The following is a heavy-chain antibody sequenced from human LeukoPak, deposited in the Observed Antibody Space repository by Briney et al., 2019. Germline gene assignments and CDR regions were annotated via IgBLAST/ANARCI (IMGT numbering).Heavy chain of an antibody. CDR1: GYTFTSYG. J-gene: IGHJ5*02. V-gene: IGHV1-18*01. CDR2: ISAYNGNT. CDR3: ARDFKGHSSSWYNR. D-gene: IGHD6-13*01. Sequence: ASVKVSCKASGYTFTSYGISWVRQAPGQGLEWMGWISAYNGNTNYAQKLQGRVTMTTDTSTSTAYMELRSLRSDDTAVYYCARDFKGHSSSWYNRWGQGTLVTVSS.